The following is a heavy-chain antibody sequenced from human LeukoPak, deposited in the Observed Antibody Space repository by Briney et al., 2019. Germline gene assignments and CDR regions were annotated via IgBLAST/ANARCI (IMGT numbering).Heavy chain of an antibody. CDR2: IGDSGEIE. CDR1: GLILRGHA. V-gene: IGHV3-23*01. J-gene: IGHJ4*02. CDR3: AKGYSSGWTPFDY. Sequence: GGSLTLSCEASGLILRGHAMSWVRQAPGKGLEWDSGIGDSGEIERYADSVKGRFTIYRDNFRNTVYLEMRSLRPEDTAVYYCAKGYSSGWTPFDYWGQGTQVTVSS. D-gene: IGHD6-19*01.